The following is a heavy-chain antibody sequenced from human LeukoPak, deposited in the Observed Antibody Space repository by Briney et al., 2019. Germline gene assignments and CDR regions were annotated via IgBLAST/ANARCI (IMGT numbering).Heavy chain of an antibody. V-gene: IGHV4-34*01. CDR2: INHSGST. CDR3: ARSSSSWDLDY. J-gene: IGHJ4*02. D-gene: IGHD6-13*01. Sequence: PSETLSLTCAVYGGSFSGYYWSWIRQPPGKGLERIGEINHSGSTNYNPSLKSRVTILIDTSKNQLSLKLSSVTAADRAVYYCARSSSSWDLDYWGQGTLVTVSS. CDR1: GGSFSGYY.